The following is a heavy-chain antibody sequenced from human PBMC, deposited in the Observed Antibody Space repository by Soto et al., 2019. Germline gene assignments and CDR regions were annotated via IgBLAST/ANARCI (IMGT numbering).Heavy chain of an antibody. CDR1: GGSISNYY. J-gene: IGHJ5*02. CDR3: AKLPWAGYGGVFDP. CDR2: IYYSGTT. V-gene: IGHV4-59*01. D-gene: IGHD2-8*02. Sequence: SETLPLTCTVSGGSISNYYWTWIRQPPGKGLQWIGYIYYSGTTNYNPSLKSRVTISVDTSKNQFSLKLSSVTAADTAVYYCAKLPWAGYGGVFDPWGQGTLVTVSS.